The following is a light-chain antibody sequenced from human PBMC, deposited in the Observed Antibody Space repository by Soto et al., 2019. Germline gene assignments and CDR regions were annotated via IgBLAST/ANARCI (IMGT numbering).Light chain of an antibody. J-gene: IGLJ1*01. V-gene: IGLV2-8*01. CDR1: SSDVGGYNY. CDR2: EVN. Sequence: QSVLTQPPSASGSPGQSVAISCTGTSSDVGGYNYVSWYQQHPGKAPKLMIYEVNKRPSGVPDHFSGSKSGNTASLTVSGLQAEDEADYYCISYAGSSNVFGTGAKVTVL. CDR3: ISYAGSSNV.